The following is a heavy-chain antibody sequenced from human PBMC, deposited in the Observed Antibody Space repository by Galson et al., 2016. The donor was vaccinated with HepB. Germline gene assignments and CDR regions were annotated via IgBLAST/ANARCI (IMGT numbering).Heavy chain of an antibody. CDR3: AKDSSYCIGDSCHSDHYYYGMDV. Sequence: SLRLSCAASGFILSDYYMDWVRQAPGKGLEWVAVTSYDGSNKNYADSVKGRFTVSRDNSKNTVYLQMNSLKVEDTAVYFCAKDSSYCIGDSCHSDHYYYGMDVWGQWITVTVSS. J-gene: IGHJ6*02. V-gene: IGHV3-30*18. CDR1: GFILSDYY. D-gene: IGHD2-15*01. CDR2: TSYDGSNK.